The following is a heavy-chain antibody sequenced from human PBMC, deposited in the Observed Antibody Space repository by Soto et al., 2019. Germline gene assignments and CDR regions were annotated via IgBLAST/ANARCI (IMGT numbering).Heavy chain of an antibody. CDR3: ARDEIRFSWAYGMDV. Sequence: QVQLVESGGGVVQPGRSLRLSCAASGFTFSSYAMHWVRQAPGKGLEWVAVISYDGINKYYADSVKGRFTISRDNFKNSLYLQMNSLRAEDTAVYYCARDEIRFSWAYGMDVWGQGTTVTVSS. CDR1: GFTFSSYA. D-gene: IGHD3-3*01. V-gene: IGHV3-30-3*01. CDR2: ISYDGINK. J-gene: IGHJ6*02.